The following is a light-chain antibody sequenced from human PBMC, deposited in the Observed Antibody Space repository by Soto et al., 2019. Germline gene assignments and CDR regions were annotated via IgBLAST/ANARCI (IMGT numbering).Light chain of an antibody. CDR1: QSVSSN. J-gene: IGKJ1*01. CDR2: GAS. V-gene: IGKV3-15*01. CDR3: QQYNNWPTWT. Sequence: EIVVTQSPATLSVSPGERATLSCRASQSVSSNLAWYQQKPGQAPRLLIYGASTRATGIPARCSGSGSGTEFTLTISSLQSEDFAVYYCQQYNNWPTWTFGQGTKVDIK.